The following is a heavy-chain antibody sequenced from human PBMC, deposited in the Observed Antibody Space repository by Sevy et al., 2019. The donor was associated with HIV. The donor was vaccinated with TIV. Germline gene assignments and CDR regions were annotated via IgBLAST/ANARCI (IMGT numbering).Heavy chain of an antibody. Sequence: GGSLRLSCAASGFTFSSYSMNWVRQAPGKGLEWVSYISSSSSTIYYAESVKGRFTISRDNAKNSLYLQMNSLRAEDTAVYYCARGGPRYCSSTSCYRGIFDYWGQGTLVTVSS. CDR2: ISSSSSTI. D-gene: IGHD2-2*02. CDR1: GFTFSSYS. CDR3: ARGGPRYCSSTSCYRGIFDY. V-gene: IGHV3-48*01. J-gene: IGHJ4*02.